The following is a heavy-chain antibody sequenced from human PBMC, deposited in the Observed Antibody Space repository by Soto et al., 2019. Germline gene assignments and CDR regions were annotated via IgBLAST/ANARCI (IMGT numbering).Heavy chain of an antibody. Sequence: GGSLRLSCAASAFTVRSNYMSWVRQAPGKGLEWVSSISSDGGTYYTDSVKGRFAISRDNSKNTLYLQMNSLTAEDTAVYYCARDVMSVAGSADYWGQGTLVTVSS. CDR1: AFTVRSNY. J-gene: IGHJ4*02. D-gene: IGHD6-19*01. CDR3: ARDVMSVAGSADY. CDR2: ISSDGGT. V-gene: IGHV3-53*01.